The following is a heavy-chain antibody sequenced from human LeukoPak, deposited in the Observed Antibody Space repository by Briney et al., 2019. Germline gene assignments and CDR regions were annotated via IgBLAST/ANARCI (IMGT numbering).Heavy chain of an antibody. CDR1: GFTFGSYW. V-gene: IGHV3-7*05. CDR3: AREKNLGT. D-gene: IGHD1-14*01. J-gene: IGHJ4*02. CDR2: IKEDGSDK. Sequence: GGSLRLSCAASGFTFGSYWMSWVRQTPGKRLDWVANIKEDGSDKYYVDSVKGRFTISRDNVKKSVYLQMNSLRAEDTAVYFCAREKNLGTWGQGTLVTVSS.